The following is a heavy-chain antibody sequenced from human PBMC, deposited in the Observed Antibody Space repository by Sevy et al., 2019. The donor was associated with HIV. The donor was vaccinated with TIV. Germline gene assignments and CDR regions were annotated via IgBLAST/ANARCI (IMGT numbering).Heavy chain of an antibody. V-gene: IGHV3-53*01. D-gene: IGHD3-10*01. CDR1: GFTFGYFA. Sequence: GGSLRLSCEVSGFTFGYFAMSWVRQAPGKGLEWVSVIYSGGSTYYADSVKGRFTISRDNSKNTLYLQMNSLRAEDTAVYYCARDRQSYGSGSYYNRYFDLWGRGTLVTVSS. CDR3: ARDRQSYGSGSYYNRYFDL. CDR2: IYSGGST. J-gene: IGHJ2*01.